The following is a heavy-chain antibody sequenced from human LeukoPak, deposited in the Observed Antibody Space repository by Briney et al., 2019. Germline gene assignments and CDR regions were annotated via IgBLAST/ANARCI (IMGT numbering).Heavy chain of an antibody. CDR1: GFSFSNYV. CDR3: AKGSPAILYYCMDV. Sequence: GGSLRLSCAASGFSFSNYVMTWVRQAPGKGLEWVSAIIGTCAGTYYADSVKGRFTISRDNSKNTLYLQMNSLRAEDTAVYYCAKGSPAILYYCMDVWGKGTTVTVSS. J-gene: IGHJ6*03. D-gene: IGHD2-21*01. CDR2: IIGTCAGT. V-gene: IGHV3-23*01.